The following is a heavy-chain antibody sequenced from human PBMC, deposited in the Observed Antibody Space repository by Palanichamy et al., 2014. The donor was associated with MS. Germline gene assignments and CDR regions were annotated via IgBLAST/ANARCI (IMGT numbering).Heavy chain of an antibody. D-gene: IGHD2/OR15-2a*01. CDR1: GFTFSNHG. J-gene: IGHJ4*02. Sequence: QVQLVESGGGVVQPGRSPRLSCAASGFTFSNHGMHWVRQTPGKGLEWAAVIWYDGSQKYYADSVKGRFTFSRDNSKNTLYLQMNSLRTEDTAVYYCVRDRASRNLDYWGQGTLVTVSS. V-gene: IGHV3-33*01. CDR3: VRDRASRNLDY. CDR2: IWYDGSQK.